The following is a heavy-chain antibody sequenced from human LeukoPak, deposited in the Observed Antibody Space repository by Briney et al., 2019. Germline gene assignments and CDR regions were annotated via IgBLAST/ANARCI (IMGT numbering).Heavy chain of an antibody. V-gene: IGHV4-61*02. CDR3: ASGFYYAPEGAFDI. D-gene: IGHD3-10*01. CDR2: IYTSGST. CDR1: GGSISSGSYY. Sequence: SETLSLTCTVSGGSISSGSYYWSWIRQPAGKGLEWIGRIYTSGSTNYNPSLKSRVTISVDTSKNQFSLKLSSVTAADTAVYYCASGFYYAPEGAFDIWGQGTMVTVSS. J-gene: IGHJ3*02.